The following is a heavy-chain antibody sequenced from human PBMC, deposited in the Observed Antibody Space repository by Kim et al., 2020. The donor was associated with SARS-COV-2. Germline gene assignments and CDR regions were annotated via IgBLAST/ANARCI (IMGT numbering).Heavy chain of an antibody. CDR3: ARDLRAYNWNYGYYYYYMDV. D-gene: IGHD1-7*01. CDR2: IYSGGST. J-gene: IGHJ6*03. CDR1: GFTVSSNY. Sequence: GGSLRLSCAASGFTVSSNYMSWVRQAPGKGLEWVSVIYSGGSTYYADSVKGRFTISRHNSKNTLYLQMNSLRAEDTAVYYCARDLRAYNWNYGYYYYYMDVWGKGTTVTVSS. V-gene: IGHV3-53*01.